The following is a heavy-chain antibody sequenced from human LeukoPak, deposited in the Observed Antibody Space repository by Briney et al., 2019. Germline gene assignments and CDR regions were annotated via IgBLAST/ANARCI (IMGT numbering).Heavy chain of an antibody. J-gene: IGHJ6*02. CDR1: GFTFSSYD. V-gene: IGHV3-13*01. D-gene: IGHD3-10*01. Sequence: GGSLRLSCAASGFTFSSYDMHWVRQATGKGLEWVSAIGTAGDTYYPGSVKGRFTTSRENAKNSLYLQMNSLRAGDTAVYYCARALGSGRNDYYYYGMDVWGQGTTVTVSS. CDR3: ARALGSGRNDYYYYGMDV. CDR2: IGTAGDT.